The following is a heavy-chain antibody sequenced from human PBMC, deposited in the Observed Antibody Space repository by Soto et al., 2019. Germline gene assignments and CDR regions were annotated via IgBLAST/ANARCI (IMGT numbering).Heavy chain of an antibody. D-gene: IGHD3-3*01. CDR1: GFTFSSYG. Sequence: GGSLRLSCAASGFTFSSYGMHWVRQAPGKGLEWVAVISYDGSNKYYADSVKGRFTISRDNSKNTLYLQMNSLRAEDTAVYYCAKDQSGYYTYYYYMDVWGKGTTVTVSS. J-gene: IGHJ6*03. V-gene: IGHV3-30*18. CDR2: ISYDGSNK. CDR3: AKDQSGYYTYYYYMDV.